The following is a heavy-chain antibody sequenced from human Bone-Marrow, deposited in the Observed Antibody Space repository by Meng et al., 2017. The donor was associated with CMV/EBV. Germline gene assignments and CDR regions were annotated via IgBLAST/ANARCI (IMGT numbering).Heavy chain of an antibody. CDR3: ARAVVATGVLYFDY. V-gene: IGHV4-59*12. CDR2: IYYSGST. D-gene: IGHD7-27*01. J-gene: IGHJ4*02. CDR1: GGSISSYY. Sequence: SETLSLTCTVSGGSISSYYWSWIRQPPGKGLEWIGYIYYSGSTNYNPSLKSRVTISVDTSKNQFSLKLSSVTAADTAVYYCARAVVATGVLYFDYWGQGTLVTVSS.